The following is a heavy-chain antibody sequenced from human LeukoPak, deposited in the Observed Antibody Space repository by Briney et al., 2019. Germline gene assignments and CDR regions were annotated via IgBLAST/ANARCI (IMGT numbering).Heavy chain of an antibody. CDR1: GFTFSSYS. Sequence: GGSLRLSCAASGFTFSSYSMNWVRQSPGKGLEWVSSISNNNAIFYAESVKGRFTISRDNARNSLFLQMFSLRVEDTAVYYCARDRGKDYYDSSGYYWGQGTLVTVSS. D-gene: IGHD3-22*01. CDR2: ISNNNAI. V-gene: IGHV3-69-1*01. J-gene: IGHJ4*02. CDR3: ARDRGKDYYDSSGYY.